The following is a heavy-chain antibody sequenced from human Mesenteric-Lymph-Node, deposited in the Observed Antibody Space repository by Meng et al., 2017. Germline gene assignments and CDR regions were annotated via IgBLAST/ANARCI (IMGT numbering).Heavy chain of an antibody. D-gene: IGHD6-13*01. CDR3: ARGFRSSNWYLTWFDP. V-gene: IGHV4-59*01. J-gene: IGHJ5*02. CDR2: IFYTGTT. CDR1: GTSINNYY. Sequence: SETLSLTCTVSGTSINNYYWSWIRQPPGRGLEWIAYIFYTGTTSYNPSLKSRVTMSVDTSKNQFSLKLSSVTAADTAIYYCARGFRSSNWYLTWFDPWGQGSLVTVSS.